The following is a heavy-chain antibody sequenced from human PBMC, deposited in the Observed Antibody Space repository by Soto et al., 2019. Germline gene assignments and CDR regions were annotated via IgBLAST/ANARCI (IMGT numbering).Heavy chain of an antibody. V-gene: IGHV4-30-4*01. CDR2: IYYSGST. J-gene: IGHJ4*02. CDR3: ARADYYDSSGYDFDY. CDR1: GGSISSGDYY. Sequence: ASETLSLTCTVSGGSISSGDYYWSWIRQPPGKGLEWIGYIYYSGSTYYNPSPKSRVTISVDTSKNQFSLKLSSVTAADTAVYYCARADYYDSSGYDFDYWGQGTLVTVSS. D-gene: IGHD3-22*01.